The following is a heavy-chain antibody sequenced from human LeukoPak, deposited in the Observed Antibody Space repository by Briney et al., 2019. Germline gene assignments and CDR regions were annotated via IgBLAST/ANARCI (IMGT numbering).Heavy chain of an antibody. D-gene: IGHD3-10*01. Sequence: KPSETLSLTCAVYGVSFSGYYWSWIRHPPGNGLEWIGEINHSGSTNYNPSLKTGASISVDTSMNQLPLKLSSVTAADTAVYYCARGEWFGDYWGRGTLVSVSS. CDR2: INHSGST. CDR1: GVSFSGYY. V-gene: IGHV4-34*01. CDR3: ARGEWFGDY. J-gene: IGHJ4*02.